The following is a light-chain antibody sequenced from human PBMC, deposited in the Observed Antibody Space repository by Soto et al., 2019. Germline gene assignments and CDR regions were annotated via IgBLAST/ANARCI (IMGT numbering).Light chain of an antibody. J-gene: IGLJ1*01. CDR3: CSYAGSSNV. CDR2: EVN. Sequence: QSVLTQPPSASGSPGQSVAISCTGTSSDVGGYNYVSWYQQHPGKAPKLMIYEVNKRPSGVPDRFSGSKSGNTASLTVSGLQAEDEADYYCCSYAGSSNVFGTGTKVTVL. V-gene: IGLV2-8*01. CDR1: SSDVGGYNY.